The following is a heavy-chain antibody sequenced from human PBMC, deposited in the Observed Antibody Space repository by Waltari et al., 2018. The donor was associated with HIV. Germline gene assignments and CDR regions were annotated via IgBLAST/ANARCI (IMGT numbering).Heavy chain of an antibody. J-gene: IGHJ5*02. V-gene: IGHV4-34*01. Sequence: LQQWGAGLLKPSETLSLTCAVYGGSFSGYYWSWIRQPPGKGLEWIGEINHSGSTNYNPSLKSRVTISVDTSKNQFSLKLSSVTAADTAVYYCARGKDYGDYVWWFDPWGQGTLVTVSS. D-gene: IGHD4-17*01. CDR1: GGSFSGYY. CDR2: INHSGST. CDR3: ARGKDYGDYVWWFDP.